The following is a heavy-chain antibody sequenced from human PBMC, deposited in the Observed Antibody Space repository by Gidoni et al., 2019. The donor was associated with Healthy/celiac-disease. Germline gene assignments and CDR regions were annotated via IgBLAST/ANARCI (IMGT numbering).Heavy chain of an antibody. CDR1: GFAFSSYA. V-gene: IGHV3-23*01. CDR2: ISGSGGST. CDR3: AKDSVGGELGSPGN. D-gene: IGHD3-16*01. Sequence: EVQLLESGGGLVQPGGSLRLACAVAGFAFSSYAMSWVRQAPGKGLEWVSAISGSGGSTYYADSVKGRFTISRDNSKNTLYLQMNSLRAEDTAVYYCAKDSVGGELGSPGNWGQGTLVTVSS. J-gene: IGHJ4*02.